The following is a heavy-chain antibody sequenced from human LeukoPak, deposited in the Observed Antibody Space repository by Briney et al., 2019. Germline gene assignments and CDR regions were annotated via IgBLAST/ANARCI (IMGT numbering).Heavy chain of an antibody. CDR3: ARGRLSDYTFWSGYKELDY. D-gene: IGHD3-3*01. Sequence: SETLSLTCIVSGGSISPNYWTWIRQSPGKGLEWIGYIYYSGSSDYNPSLKSRVTFSLDLSKNQFSLNLTSVAAADTAVYYCARGRLSDYTFWSGYKELDYWGQGTLVTVSS. J-gene: IGHJ4*02. V-gene: IGHV4-59*01. CDR1: GGSISPNY. CDR2: IYYSGSS.